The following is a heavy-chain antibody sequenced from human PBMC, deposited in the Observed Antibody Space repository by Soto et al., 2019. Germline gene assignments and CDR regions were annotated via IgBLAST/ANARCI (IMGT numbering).Heavy chain of an antibody. CDR2: INHSGST. CDR1: GGSFSGYY. CDR3: ARLGKYYDYIWGSYRYGLWFDP. V-gene: IGHV4-34*01. Sequence: SETLSLTCAVYGGSFSGYYWSWIRQPPGKGLEWIGEINHSGSTNYNPSLKSRVTISVDTSKNQFSLKLSSVTAADTAVYYCARLGKYYDYIWGSYRYGLWFDPWGQGTLVTVSS. J-gene: IGHJ5*02. D-gene: IGHD3-16*02.